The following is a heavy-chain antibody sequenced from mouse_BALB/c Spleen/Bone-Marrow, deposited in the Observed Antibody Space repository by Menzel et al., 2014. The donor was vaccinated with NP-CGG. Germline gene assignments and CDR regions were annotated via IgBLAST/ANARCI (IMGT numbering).Heavy chain of an antibody. J-gene: IGHJ3*01. Sequence: VQLVESGAELVKPGASVKLSCKASGYTFTSYYMYWVKRRPGQGLEWIGEINPSNGGTNFNEKFKSKATLTVDKSSGTAYMQLSSLTSEDSAVYYCTREGDSPFAYWGQGTLVTVSA. D-gene: IGHD2-13*01. CDR3: TREGDSPFAY. V-gene: IGHV1S81*02. CDR2: INPSNGGT. CDR1: GYTFTSYY.